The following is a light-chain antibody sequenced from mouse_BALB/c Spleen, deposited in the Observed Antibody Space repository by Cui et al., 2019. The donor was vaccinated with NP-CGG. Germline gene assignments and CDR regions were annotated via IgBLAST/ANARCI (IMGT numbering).Light chain of an antibody. Sequence: QAVVTQESALTTSPGETVTLTCRSSTGAVTTSNYANWVQEKPDHLFTGLIGGTNNRAPGVPATFSGSLIGDKAALTITGAQTEDETIYFCALWYSNHWVFGGATKLTVL. J-gene: IGLJ1*01. CDR1: TGAVTTSNY. CDR2: GTN. V-gene: IGLV1*01. CDR3: ALWYSNHWV.